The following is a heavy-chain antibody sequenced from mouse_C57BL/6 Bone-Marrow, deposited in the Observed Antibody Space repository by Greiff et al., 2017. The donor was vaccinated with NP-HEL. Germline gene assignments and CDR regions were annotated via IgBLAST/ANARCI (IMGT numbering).Heavy chain of an antibody. CDR1: GFTFSDYG. D-gene: IGHD1-1*01. J-gene: IGHJ3*01. CDR2: ISNLAYSI. Sequence: EVKLMESGGGLVQPGGSLKLSCAASGFTFSDYGMAWVRQAPRKGPEWVAFISNLAYSIYYADTVTGRFTISRENAKNTLYLEMSSLRSEDTAMYYCARHYVGFAYWGQGTLVTVSA. V-gene: IGHV5-15*01. CDR3: ARHYVGFAY.